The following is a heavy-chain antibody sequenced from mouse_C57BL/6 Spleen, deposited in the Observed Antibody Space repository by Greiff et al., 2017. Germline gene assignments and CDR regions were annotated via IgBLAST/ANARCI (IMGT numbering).Heavy chain of an antibody. J-gene: IGHJ2*01. V-gene: IGHV5-4*01. D-gene: IGHD2-5*01. Sequence: EVQVVESGGGLVKPGGSLKLSCAASGFTFSSYAMSWVRQTPEKRLEWVATISDGGSYTYYPDNVKGRFTISRDNAKNNLYLQMSHLKSEDTAMXYCARDNYSIDYWGQGTTLTVSS. CDR2: ISDGGSYT. CDR1: GFTFSSYA. CDR3: ARDNYSIDY.